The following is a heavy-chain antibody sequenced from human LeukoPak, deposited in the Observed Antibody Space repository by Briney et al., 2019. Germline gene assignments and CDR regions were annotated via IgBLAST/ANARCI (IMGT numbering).Heavy chain of an antibody. CDR3: ARARDSESFYNPFDY. J-gene: IGHJ4*02. D-gene: IGHD3-10*01. Sequence: GRSLRLSCAVSGFTFSSHAMHWVRQAPGQGLEWVAIISYDGSDKYYADSVKGRFTISRDNSKNTLYLQMNSLRAEDTAVYYCARARDSESFYNPFDYWGQGTLVTVSS. CDR2: ISYDGSDK. CDR1: GFTFSSHA. V-gene: IGHV3-30*04.